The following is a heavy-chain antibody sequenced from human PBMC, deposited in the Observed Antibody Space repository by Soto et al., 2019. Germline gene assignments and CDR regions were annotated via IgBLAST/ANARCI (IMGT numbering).Heavy chain of an antibody. J-gene: IGHJ6*02. D-gene: IGHD6-19*01. CDR2: IIPIFGTA. CDR3: ARGRGSSGWYPKLNYYYYGMDV. V-gene: IGHV1-69*13. CDR1: GGTFSSYA. Sequence: SVKVSCKASGGTFSSYAISWVRQAPGQGLEWMGGIIPIFGTANYAQKFQGRVTITADESTSTAYTELSSLRSEDTAVYYCARGRGSSGWYPKLNYYYYGMDVWGQGTTVTVSS.